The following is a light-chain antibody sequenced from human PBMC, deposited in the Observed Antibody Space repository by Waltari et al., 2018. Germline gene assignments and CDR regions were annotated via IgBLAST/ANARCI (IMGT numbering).Light chain of an antibody. Sequence: QSVLTQPPSASGTPGQRVTISCSGSSSTIGSNTVNWYQQLPGTAPKLLIYSNNQLPSGVPDRFSGSKSGTSPTLAIIVLQSENDADYYCAACDDSLNGLWVFGGGTKLTVL. CDR2: SNN. J-gene: IGLJ3*02. V-gene: IGLV1-44*01. CDR3: AACDDSLNGLWV. CDR1: SSTIGSNT.